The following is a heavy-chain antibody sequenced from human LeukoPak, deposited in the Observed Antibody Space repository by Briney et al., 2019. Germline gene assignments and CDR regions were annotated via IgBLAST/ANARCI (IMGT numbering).Heavy chain of an antibody. V-gene: IGHV4-59*08. CDR1: GGPISSYY. D-gene: IGHD6-19*01. CDR3: ARPNSSGWYYFDY. Sequence: PSETLSLTCTVSGGPISSYYWSWIRQPPGKGLEWIGYIYYSGSTNYNPSLKSRVTISVDTSKNQFSLKLSSVTAADTAVYYCARPNSSGWYYFDYWGQGTLVTVSS. J-gene: IGHJ4*02. CDR2: IYYSGST.